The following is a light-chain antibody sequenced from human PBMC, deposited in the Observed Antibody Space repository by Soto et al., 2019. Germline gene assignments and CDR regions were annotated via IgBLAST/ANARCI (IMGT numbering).Light chain of an antibody. Sequence: EIVLTQSPGTLSLSPGERATLSCRASQSVTSSHLAWYQQKPGQAPSLLIFGASNRATGIPDRFSGSGSGTDFTRTINRLEPEDFAGYYWHPDGSSRTVGQGTKGEIK. V-gene: IGKV3-20*01. J-gene: IGKJ1*01. CDR1: QSVTSSH. CDR3: HPDGSSRT. CDR2: GAS.